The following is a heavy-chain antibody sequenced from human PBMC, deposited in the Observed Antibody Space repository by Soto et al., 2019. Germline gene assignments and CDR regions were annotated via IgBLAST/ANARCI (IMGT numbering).Heavy chain of an antibody. CDR2: IYYSGST. CDR3: ARRGGSYYDFWSGDTRVWFDP. CDR1: GGSISSSSYY. Sequence: SETLSLTCTVSGGSISSSSYYWGWIRQPPGKGLEWIGSIYYSGSTYYNPSLKSRVTISVDTSKNQFSLKLSSVTAADTAVYYCARRGGSYYDFWSGDTRVWFDPWGQGTLVTVSS. J-gene: IGHJ5*02. D-gene: IGHD3-3*01. V-gene: IGHV4-39*01.